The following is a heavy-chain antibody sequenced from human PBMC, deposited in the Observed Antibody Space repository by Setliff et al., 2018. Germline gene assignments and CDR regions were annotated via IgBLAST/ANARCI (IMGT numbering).Heavy chain of an antibody. J-gene: IGHJ5*02. V-gene: IGHV4-4*08. CDR3: ARASHSYGSPNWFDP. CDR1: GGPFSGAS. CDR2: VYTSGST. D-gene: IGHD3-22*01. Sequence: KTSETLSLTCTVSGGPFSGASIWSWIRQPPGKGLEFIGYVYTSGSTNYNPSLKSRVTISVDTSKNQFSLKLSSVTAADTAVYYCARASHSYGSPNWFDPWGPGTLVTVSS.